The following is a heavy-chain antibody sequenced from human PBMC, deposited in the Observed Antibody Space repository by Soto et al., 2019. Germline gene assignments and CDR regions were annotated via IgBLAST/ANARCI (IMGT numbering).Heavy chain of an antibody. D-gene: IGHD6-13*01. CDR2: IYAGNGKT. CDR1: GYTFTNYR. Sequence: ASVKVSCKTSGYTFTNYRIHWVRQAPGQSLEWMAWIYAGNGKTKYSQNFQGRVTITRDTSATTAYMELTSLRSEVTAVYYCTREAATGPLDYWGQGTLVTISS. J-gene: IGHJ4*02. CDR3: TREAATGPLDY. V-gene: IGHV1-3*01.